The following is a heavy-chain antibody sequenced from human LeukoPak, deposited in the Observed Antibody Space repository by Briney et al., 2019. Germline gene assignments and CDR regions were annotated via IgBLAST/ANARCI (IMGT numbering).Heavy chain of an antibody. CDR3: ARATVTRSYMDV. D-gene: IGHD4-17*01. CDR2: ISVSGENT. Sequence: PGGSLRLSCAASGFTFSSYAMSWVRQAPGKGLEWVSVISVSGENTYYADSVKGRFTISRDNSKNTVFLQMNSLRTEDTAVYYCARATVTRSYMDVWGKGTTVIVSS. CDR1: GFTFSSYA. V-gene: IGHV3-23*01. J-gene: IGHJ6*03.